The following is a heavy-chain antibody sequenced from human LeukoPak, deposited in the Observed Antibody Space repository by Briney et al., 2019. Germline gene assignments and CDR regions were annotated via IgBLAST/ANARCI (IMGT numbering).Heavy chain of an antibody. D-gene: IGHD2-15*01. J-gene: IGHJ3*02. CDR3: ARHGGIDAFDI. V-gene: IGHV4-39*01. CDR1: GXXXXSSXX. CDR2: IYYSGST. Sequence: GXXXXSSXXXGWIRQPPGKGLEWIGSIYYSGSTYYNPSLKSRVTISVDTSKNQFSLKLSSVTAADTAVYYCARHGGIDAFDIWGQGTMVTVSS.